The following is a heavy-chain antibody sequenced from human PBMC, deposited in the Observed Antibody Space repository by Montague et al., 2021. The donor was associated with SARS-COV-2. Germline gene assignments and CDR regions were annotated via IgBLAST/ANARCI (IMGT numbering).Heavy chain of an antibody. CDR1: GFTVSSNY. Sequence: SLRLSCAASGFTVSSNYMSWVRQAPGKGLERVSVIYSGGSTYYADSVKGRFTISRDNSKNTPYLQMNSLKAEETAVYYCVKAQSGSATYYTAGHYYGMDDWGQGTTVIVSS. CDR2: IYSGGST. V-gene: IGHV3-66*01. CDR3: VKAQSGSATYYTAGHYYGMDD. D-gene: IGHD3-10*01. J-gene: IGHJ6*02.